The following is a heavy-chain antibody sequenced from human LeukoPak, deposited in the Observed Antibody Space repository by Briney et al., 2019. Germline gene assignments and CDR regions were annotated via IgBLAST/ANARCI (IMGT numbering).Heavy chain of an antibody. V-gene: IGHV1-69*06. CDR3: ARGSSDEWAVLQYFYFDY. D-gene: IGHD1-26*01. CDR2: IIPIFGTA. J-gene: IGHJ4*02. CDR1: GGTFSSYA. Sequence: SVKVSCKASGGTFSSYAISWVRQAPGQGLEWMGGIIPIFGTANYAQKFQGRVTITADKSTSTAYMELSSLRSEDTAVYYCARGSSDEWAVLQYFYFDYWGQGTLVAVSS.